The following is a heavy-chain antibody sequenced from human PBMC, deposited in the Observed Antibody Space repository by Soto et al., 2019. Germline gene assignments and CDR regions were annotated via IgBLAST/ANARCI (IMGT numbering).Heavy chain of an antibody. J-gene: IGHJ4*02. V-gene: IGHV4-39*07. CDR1: GGSISSSSYY. D-gene: IGHD3-9*01. Sequence: SETLSLTCTVSGGSISSSSYYWGWIRQPPGKGLEWIGSIYYSGSTYYNPSLKSRVTISVDTSKNQFSLKLSSVTAADTAVYYCAREGPPGDILTGYYDYWGQGTLVTVSS. CDR2: IYYSGST. CDR3: AREGPPGDILTGYYDY.